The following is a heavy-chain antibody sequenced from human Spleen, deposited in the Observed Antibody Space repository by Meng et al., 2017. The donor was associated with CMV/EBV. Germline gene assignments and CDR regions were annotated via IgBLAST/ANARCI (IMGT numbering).Heavy chain of an antibody. Sequence: SLRLSCAASGFTFTSYSMNWVRQAPGKGLEWVSSISTSGSYIYYADSVKGRFTISRDNAKNSLTLQMNSLRADDTAVYFCARDIELDYWGQGTLVTSPQ. J-gene: IGHJ4*02. CDR1: GFTFTSYS. CDR3: ARDIELDY. V-gene: IGHV3-21*01. D-gene: IGHD1-7*01. CDR2: ISTSGSYI.